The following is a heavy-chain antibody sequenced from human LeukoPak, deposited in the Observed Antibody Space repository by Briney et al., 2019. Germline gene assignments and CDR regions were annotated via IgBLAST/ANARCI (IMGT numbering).Heavy chain of an antibody. CDR1: GFTFRSYS. CDR3: ARGAYYYED. V-gene: IGHV3-21*01. CDR2: ISSSGGFQ. D-gene: IGHD3-22*01. Sequence: GGSLRLSCAASGFTFRSYSMNWVRQAPGKGLEWVSGISSSGGFQYYADSVKGRFIISRDNAKNSLYLQMNTLRADDMAVYYCARGAYYYEDWGQGTLVTVSS. J-gene: IGHJ4*02.